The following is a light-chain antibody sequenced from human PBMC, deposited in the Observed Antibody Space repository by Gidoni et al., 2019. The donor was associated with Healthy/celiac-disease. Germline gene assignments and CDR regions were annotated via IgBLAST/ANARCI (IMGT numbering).Light chain of an antibody. CDR3: QASDSSTVV. V-gene: IGLV3-1*01. J-gene: IGLJ2*01. CDR2: QDS. CDR1: KLGDRY. Sequence: SYEPTQPPSVSVAPGQTASITCSGNKLGDRYACWYQQKPGQSPVLVIYQDSKRPSGIPARFSGSNSANTATLTISGTPAMDEADYYCQASDSSTVVFGGGTKLTVL.